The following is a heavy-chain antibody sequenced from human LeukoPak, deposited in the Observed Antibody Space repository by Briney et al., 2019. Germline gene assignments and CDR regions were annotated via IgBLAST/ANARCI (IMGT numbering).Heavy chain of an antibody. J-gene: IGHJ4*02. D-gene: IGHD6-13*01. CDR3: ARDLPAAADDAGDY. V-gene: IGHV3-11*04. CDR2: ISSSGSTI. Sequence: GGSLRLSCAASGFTFSDYYRSWIRQAPGKGLEWVSYISSSGSTIYYADSVKGRFTISRDNAKNSLYLQMNSLRAADTAVYYCARDLPAAADDAGDYWGQGTLVTVSS. CDR1: GFTFSDYY.